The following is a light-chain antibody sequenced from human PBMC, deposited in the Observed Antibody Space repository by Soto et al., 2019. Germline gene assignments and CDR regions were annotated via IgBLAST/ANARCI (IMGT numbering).Light chain of an antibody. CDR1: QRLEYSDGNTY. Sequence: DVVMTQSPLSLPVTLGQPASISCRSSQRLEYSDGNTYLNWFHQRPGQSPRRLIYKVSNRDSGVPDRFSGSGSGTDFTLKISRVEAEDVGIYYCMQNTHWPPRTFGQGTKVEIK. CDR2: KVS. J-gene: IGKJ1*01. V-gene: IGKV2-30*01. CDR3: MQNTHWPPRT.